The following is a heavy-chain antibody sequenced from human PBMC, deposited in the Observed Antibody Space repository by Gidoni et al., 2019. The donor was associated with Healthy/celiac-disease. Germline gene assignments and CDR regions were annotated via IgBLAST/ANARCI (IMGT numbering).Heavy chain of an antibody. Sequence: QVQLVQSGAEVKKPGASVKVSCQASGYTFTSYYMHWVRQAPGQGLEWMGIINPSGGSTSYAQKFQGRVTMTRDTSTSTVYMELSSLRSEDTAVYYCARDRGDYYFDYWGQGTLVTVSS. CDR2: INPSGGST. CDR1: GYTFTSYY. CDR3: ARDRGDYYFDY. J-gene: IGHJ4*02. V-gene: IGHV1-46*01. D-gene: IGHD4-17*01.